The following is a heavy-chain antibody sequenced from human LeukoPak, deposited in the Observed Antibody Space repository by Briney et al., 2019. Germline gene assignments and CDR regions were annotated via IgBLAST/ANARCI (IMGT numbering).Heavy chain of an antibody. D-gene: IGHD2-2*01. Sequence: GGSLRLSCAASGFTFSSYAISWVRQAPGKGLEWVSAISGSGGSTYYADSVKGRFTISRDNSKNTLYLQMNSLRAEDTAVYYCAKYQIVAVPAAIPNWFDPWGQGTLVTVSS. CDR1: GFTFSSYA. CDR2: ISGSGGST. V-gene: IGHV3-23*01. CDR3: AKYQIVAVPAAIPNWFDP. J-gene: IGHJ5*02.